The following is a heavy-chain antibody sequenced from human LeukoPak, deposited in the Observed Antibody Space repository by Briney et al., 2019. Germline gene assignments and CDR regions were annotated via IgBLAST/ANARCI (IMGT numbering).Heavy chain of an antibody. J-gene: IGHJ4*02. CDR2: ISYDGSKK. CDR3: ARDRYYVRDN. D-gene: IGHD3-10*02. CDR1: GFTFSSYG. V-gene: IGHV3-30*03. Sequence: GGSLRLSCAASGFTFSSYGMHWVRQAPGKGLEWVAAISYDGSKKYYTDSVKGRFTTSRDNSKSTLYLQIYTLRPEDTAVYYCARDRYYVRDNWGQGTRVSVSS.